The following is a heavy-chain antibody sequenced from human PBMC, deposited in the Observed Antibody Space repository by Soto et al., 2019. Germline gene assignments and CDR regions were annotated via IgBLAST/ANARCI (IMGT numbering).Heavy chain of an antibody. D-gene: IGHD1-26*01. J-gene: IGHJ4*02. CDR3: ARDKKWAFDY. CDR2: ISGSSKTI. Sequence: HPVGSLRLSCVASGFTFSGDSMNWVRQAPGKGLEWVSYISGSSKTIYYADSVKGRFTISRDNAKNSLYLQMNSLRDEDTAVYYCARDKKWAFDYWGQGALVTVSS. CDR1: GFTFSGDS. V-gene: IGHV3-48*02.